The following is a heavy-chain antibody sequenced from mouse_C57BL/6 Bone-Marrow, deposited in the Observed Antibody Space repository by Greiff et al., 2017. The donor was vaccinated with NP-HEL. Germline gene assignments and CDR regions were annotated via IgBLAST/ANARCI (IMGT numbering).Heavy chain of an antibody. V-gene: IGHV1-15*01. CDR2: IDPETGGT. J-gene: IGHJ3*01. Sequence: ALLLPVASVTLSCKASVYTFTDYEMHWVKQTPVHGLEWIGAIDPETGGTDYNQKFKGKAILTADKSSSTAYMELRSLTSEDSAVYYCTRFSPYGYGAYWGQGTLVTVSA. CDR3: TRFSPYGYGAY. CDR1: VYTFTDYE. D-gene: IGHD2-2*01.